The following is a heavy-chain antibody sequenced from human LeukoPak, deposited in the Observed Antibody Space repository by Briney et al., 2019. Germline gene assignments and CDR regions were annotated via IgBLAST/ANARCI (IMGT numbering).Heavy chain of an antibody. Sequence: SETLSLTCAVYGGSFSGYYWSWIRQPPGKGLEWIGEINHSGSTNYNPSLKSRVTISVDTSKNQFSLKLSSVTAADTAVYYCARSRYDSSGYYRDAFDIWGQGTMVTVSS. J-gene: IGHJ3*02. V-gene: IGHV4-34*01. CDR3: ARSRYDSSGYYRDAFDI. D-gene: IGHD3-22*01. CDR1: GGSFSGYY. CDR2: INHSGST.